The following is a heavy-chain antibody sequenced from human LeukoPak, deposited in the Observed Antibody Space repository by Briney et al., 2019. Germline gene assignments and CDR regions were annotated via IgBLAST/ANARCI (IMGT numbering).Heavy chain of an antibody. CDR3: VKTFVEESGSLEYYFDS. V-gene: IGHV3-43*01. Sequence: GGSLRLSCAASGFRFGDYTMHWVRQPPGKGLEWVCLMSWDGSNIYYRDSVKGRFTISRDNSKNFLYLQMNSLRTEDTALYYCVKTFVEESGSLEYYFDSWGQGTLVTVSS. J-gene: IGHJ4*02. D-gene: IGHD2/OR15-2a*01. CDR2: MSWDGSNI. CDR1: GFRFGDYT.